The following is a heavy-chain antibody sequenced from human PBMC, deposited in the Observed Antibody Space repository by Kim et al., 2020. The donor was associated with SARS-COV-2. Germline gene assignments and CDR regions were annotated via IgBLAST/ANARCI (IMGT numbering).Heavy chain of an antibody. CDR2: ISSSSSYI. D-gene: IGHD3-9*01. CDR1: GFTFSSYS. Sequence: GGSLRLSCAASGFTFSSYSMNWVRQAPGKGLEWVSSISSSSSYIYYADSVKGRFTISRDNAKNSLYLQMNSLRAEDTAVYYCARDFRDYDILTGLDYYYYGMDVWGQGTTVPVSS. J-gene: IGHJ6*02. CDR3: ARDFRDYDILTGLDYYYYGMDV. V-gene: IGHV3-21*01.